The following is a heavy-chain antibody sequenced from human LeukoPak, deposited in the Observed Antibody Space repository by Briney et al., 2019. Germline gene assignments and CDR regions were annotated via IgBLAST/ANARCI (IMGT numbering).Heavy chain of an antibody. D-gene: IGHD3-22*01. CDR3: ARVLSGSWDWFDP. CDR1: GFTASSNY. J-gene: IGHJ5*02. V-gene: IGHV3-53*01. Sequence: GGSLRLSCAASGFTASSNYMSWVRQAPGKGLEWVSIIYSADNTYYADSVKGRFIISRDNSKNTVYLQMNSLRAEDTAVYYCARVLSGSWDWFDPWGQGTLVTVSS. CDR2: IYSADNT.